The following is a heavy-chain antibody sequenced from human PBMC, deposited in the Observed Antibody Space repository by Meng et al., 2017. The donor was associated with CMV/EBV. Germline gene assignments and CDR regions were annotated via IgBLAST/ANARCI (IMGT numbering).Heavy chain of an antibody. D-gene: IGHD1-14*01. V-gene: IGHV4-34*01. CDR3: ARVTEGDWYFDL. CDR1: GGSFSGYH. J-gene: IGHJ2*01. CDR2: INHSGTT. Sequence: SETLSLTCAVYGGSFSGYHWNWIRQPPGKGLECIGEINHSGTTIYSPSLRSRVTISIDRSKKQFSLRLNSVTAADTAVYYCARVTEGDWYFDLWGRGTLVT.